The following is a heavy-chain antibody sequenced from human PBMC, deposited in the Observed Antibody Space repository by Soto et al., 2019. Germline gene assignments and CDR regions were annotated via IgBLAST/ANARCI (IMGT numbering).Heavy chain of an antibody. D-gene: IGHD3-9*01. CDR2: IYYSGST. Sequence: PSETLSLTCTVSGGSISSSSYYWGWIRQPPGKGLEWIGSIYYSGSTYYNPSLKSRVTISVYTSKNQFSLKLSSVTAADTAVYYCARQPDDDILTGYYKGHFDYWGQGTLVTVSS. CDR3: ARQPDDDILTGYYKGHFDY. J-gene: IGHJ4*02. CDR1: GGSISSSSYY. V-gene: IGHV4-39*01.